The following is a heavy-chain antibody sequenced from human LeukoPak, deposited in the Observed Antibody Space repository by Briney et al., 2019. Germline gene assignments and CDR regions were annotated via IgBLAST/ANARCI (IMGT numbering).Heavy chain of an antibody. J-gene: IGHJ4*02. CDR2: IYYSGST. CDR3: ARGPSGSYLDY. Sequence: SETLSLTCTVSGGSISSYYWSWIRQPPGKGLEWIGYIYYSGSTNYNPSLKSRVTISVDTSMNQFSLKLSSVTAADTAVYYCARGPSGSYLDYWGQGTLVTVSS. V-gene: IGHV4-59*01. D-gene: IGHD1-26*01. CDR1: GGSISSYY.